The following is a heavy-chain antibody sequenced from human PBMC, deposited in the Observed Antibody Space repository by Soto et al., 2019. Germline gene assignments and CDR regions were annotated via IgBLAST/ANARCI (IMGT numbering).Heavy chain of an antibody. CDR2: IIPIFGTA. J-gene: IGHJ6*02. CDR3: ARHVPAAGYYYGMDV. D-gene: IGHD2-2*01. V-gene: IGHV1-69*12. CDR1: GGTFSSYA. Sequence: QVQLVQSGAEVKKPGSSVKVSCKASGGTFSSYAISWVRQAPGQGLEWMGGIIPIFGTANYAQKFQGRVTITADESTSTANRELRRLRSEDTAVYYCARHVPAAGYYYGMDVWGQGTTVTVSS.